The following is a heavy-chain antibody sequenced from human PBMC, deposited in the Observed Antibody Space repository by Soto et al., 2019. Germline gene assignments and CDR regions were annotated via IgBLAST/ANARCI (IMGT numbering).Heavy chain of an antibody. Sequence: PGGSLRLSCAASGFTFSSYGMHWVRQAPGKGLEWVAVIWYDGSNKYYADSVKGRFTISRDNAKNSLYLQMNSLRAEDTAVYYCARSRATNWYFDLWGRGTLVTVSS. V-gene: IGHV3-33*01. CDR1: GFTFSSYG. D-gene: IGHD1-1*01. J-gene: IGHJ2*01. CDR3: ARSRATNWYFDL. CDR2: IWYDGSNK.